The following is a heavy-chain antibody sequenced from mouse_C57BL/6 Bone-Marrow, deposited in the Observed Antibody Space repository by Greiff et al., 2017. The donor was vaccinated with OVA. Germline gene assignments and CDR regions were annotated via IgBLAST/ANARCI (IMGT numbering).Heavy chain of an antibody. V-gene: IGHV8-8*01. CDR2: IWWDDDK. CDR1: GFSLSTFGMG. D-gene: IGHD2-4*01. J-gene: IGHJ2*01. Sequence: QVTLKESGPGILQPSQTLSLTCSFSGFSLSTFGMGVGWIRQPSGKGLEWLAHIWWDDDKYYNPALKSRLTISKDTSKNQVFLKIANVDTADTATYYCARIGRRDDYDANYFDYWGQGTTLTVSS. CDR3: ARIGRRDDYDANYFDY.